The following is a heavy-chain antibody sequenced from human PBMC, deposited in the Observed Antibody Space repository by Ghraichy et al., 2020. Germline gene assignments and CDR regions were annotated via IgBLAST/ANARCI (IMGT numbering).Heavy chain of an antibody. CDR2: ISYDGSNK. D-gene: IGHD4-23*01. CDR1: GFTFSSFG. Sequence: GGSLRLSCAASGFTFSSFGMHWVRQAPGKGLEWVAVISYDGSNKYYADSVKGRFTISRDNSKNTLYLQMSSLRAEDTAVYYCAKDRPYGGGNFDYWGQGTLVTFSS. J-gene: IGHJ4*02. CDR3: AKDRPYGGGNFDY. V-gene: IGHV3-30*18.